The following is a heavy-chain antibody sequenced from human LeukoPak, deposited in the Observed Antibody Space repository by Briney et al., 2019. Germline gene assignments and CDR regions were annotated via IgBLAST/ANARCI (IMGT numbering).Heavy chain of an antibody. V-gene: IGHV4-59*01. D-gene: IGHD3-10*02. J-gene: IGHJ3*02. Sequence: KPSETLSLTCTVSGGSISSYYWSWIRQPPGKGLERVGYIYYSGSTNYNPSLKSRVTISVDTSKNQFSLKLSSVTAADTAVYYCARDLSFVRGVPLAFDIWGQGTMVTVSS. CDR3: ARDLSFVRGVPLAFDI. CDR2: IYYSGST. CDR1: GGSISSYY.